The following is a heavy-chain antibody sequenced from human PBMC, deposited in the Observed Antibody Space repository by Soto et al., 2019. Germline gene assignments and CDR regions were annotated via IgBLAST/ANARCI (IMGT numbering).Heavy chain of an antibody. V-gene: IGHV1-18*01. CDR2: ISAYNGNT. J-gene: IGHJ4*02. CDR3: ARDRIGQWEHDY. D-gene: IGHD1-26*01. CDR1: RFTLSRKC. Sequence: APVEVTSEASRFTLSRKCMSGARQAPGQGLEWMGWISAYNGNTNYAQKLQGRVTMTTDTSTSTAYMELRSLRSDDTAVYYCARDRIGQWEHDYWGQGTLVTVSS.